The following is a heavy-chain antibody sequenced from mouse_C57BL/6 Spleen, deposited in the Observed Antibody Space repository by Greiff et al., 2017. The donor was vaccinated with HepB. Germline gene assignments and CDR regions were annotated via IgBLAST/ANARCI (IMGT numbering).Heavy chain of an antibody. CDR3: ARSQATGAMDY. CDR2: IDPPDSET. J-gene: IGHJ4*01. V-gene: IGHV1-52*01. CDR1: GYTFTSYW. D-gene: IGHD3-2*02. Sequence: QVQLQQPGAELVRPGSSVKLSCKASGYTFTSYWMHWVKQRPIQGLEWIGNIDPPDSETHYNQKFKDKATLTVDKSSSTAYMQLSSLTSEDSAVYYCARSQATGAMDYWGQGTSVTVSS.